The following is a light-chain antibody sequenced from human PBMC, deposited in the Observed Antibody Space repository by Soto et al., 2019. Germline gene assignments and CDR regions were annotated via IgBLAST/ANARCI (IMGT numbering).Light chain of an antibody. V-gene: IGKV3-20*01. CDR1: QSVSSNY. Sequence: SVLTQSPGTLSLSPGERATLSCRASQSVSSNYFAWYQQKPGQAPRFLIYGASSRATDIPDRFSGSGSGTDFTLTISSLQSEDFAVYYCQQYSNWPPITFGQGTKVDIK. CDR3: QQYSNWPPIT. CDR2: GAS. J-gene: IGKJ1*01.